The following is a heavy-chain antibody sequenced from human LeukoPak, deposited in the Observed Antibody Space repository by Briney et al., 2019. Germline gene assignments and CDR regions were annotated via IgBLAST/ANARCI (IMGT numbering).Heavy chain of an antibody. CDR1: GFTFSSYG. J-gene: IGHJ4*02. CDR3: AKGDTAMATDY. CDR2: ISYDGSNK. V-gene: IGHV3-30*18. D-gene: IGHD5-18*01. Sequence: PGRSLRLSCAASGFTFSSYGMHWVRQAPGKGLEWVAVISYDGSNKYYAESVKGRFTISRDNSKNTLYLQMNSLRAEDTAVYYCAKGDTAMATDYWGQGTLVTVSS.